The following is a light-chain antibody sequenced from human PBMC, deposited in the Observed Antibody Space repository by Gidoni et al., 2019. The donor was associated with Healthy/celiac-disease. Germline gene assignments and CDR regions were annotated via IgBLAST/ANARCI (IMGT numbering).Light chain of an antibody. CDR1: KLGDKY. CDR2: QDS. V-gene: IGLV3-1*01. CDR3: QAWDSSTVV. Sequence: SYALTQPPSVTVSPGQTASITCSGDKLGDKYACWYQPKPGQSPVLVIYQDSKRPSGIPERFSGSNSGNTATLTISGTQAMDEADYYCQAWDSSTVVFGGGTKLTVL. J-gene: IGLJ2*01.